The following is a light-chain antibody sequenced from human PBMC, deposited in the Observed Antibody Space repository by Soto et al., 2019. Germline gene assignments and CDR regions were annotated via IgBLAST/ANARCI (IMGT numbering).Light chain of an antibody. J-gene: IGKJ5*01. CDR2: GAS. Sequence: EIVLTQSPGTLSLSPGARASLSCRASQSFGGSYLAWYQQKPGQAPRLLIYGASTRATGIPDRFSGSGSGTDFTLTVSSLEPEDFALYYCQQRSNWPPEITFGQGTRLEIK. V-gene: IGKV3D-20*02. CDR1: QSFGGSY. CDR3: QQRSNWPPEIT.